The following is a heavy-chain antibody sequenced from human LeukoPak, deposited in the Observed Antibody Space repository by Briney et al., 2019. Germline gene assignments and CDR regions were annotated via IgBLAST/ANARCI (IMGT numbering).Heavy chain of an antibody. J-gene: IGHJ1*01. V-gene: IGHV4-39*01. CDR2: IYYSGST. Sequence: DPSETLSLTCTVSGGSISSSSYYWGWIRQPPGKGLEWIGSIYYSGSTYYNPSLKSRVTISVDTSKNQFSLKLSSVTAADTAVYYCARHAYCGGDCKESLPEYFQHWGRGTLVTVSS. CDR3: ARHAYCGGDCKESLPEYFQH. CDR1: GGSISSSSYY. D-gene: IGHD2-21*02.